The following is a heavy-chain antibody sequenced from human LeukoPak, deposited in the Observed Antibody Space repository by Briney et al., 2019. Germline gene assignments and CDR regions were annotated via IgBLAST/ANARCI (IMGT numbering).Heavy chain of an antibody. CDR2: IYYSGST. V-gene: IGHV4-59*01. CDR1: GGSISNYY. Sequence: PSETLSLTCTVSGGSISNYYWSWIRQPPGKGLEWIGYIYYSGSTNYNPSLKSRVTIPVDTSKKQFSLRLSSVTAADTAVYYCARGGGPFYFDYVWGSYRPFDYWGQGTLVTVSS. D-gene: IGHD3-16*02. J-gene: IGHJ4*02. CDR3: ARGGGPFYFDYVWGSYRPFDY.